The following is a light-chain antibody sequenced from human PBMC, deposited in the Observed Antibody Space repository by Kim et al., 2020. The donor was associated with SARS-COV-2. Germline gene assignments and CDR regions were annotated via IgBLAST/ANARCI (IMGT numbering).Light chain of an antibody. CDR2: WAS. J-gene: IGKJ1*01. Sequence: TINCKSSQSVLYSSNNKNYLAWYQQKPGQPPKLLIYWASTRESGVPDRLSGSGSGTDFTLTISSLQAEDVAVYYCQQYYSTPSWTFGQGTKVDIK. CDR3: QQYYSTPSWT. CDR1: QSVLYSSNNKNY. V-gene: IGKV4-1*01.